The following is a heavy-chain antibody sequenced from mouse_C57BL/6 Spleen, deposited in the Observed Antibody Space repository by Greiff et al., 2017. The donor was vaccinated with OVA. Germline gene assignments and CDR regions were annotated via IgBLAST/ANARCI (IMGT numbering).Heavy chain of an antibody. CDR2: ISGGGGNT. CDR3: ARAGGYYAMDY. J-gene: IGHJ4*01. Sequence: EVKLMESGGGLVKPGGSLKLSCAASGFTFSSYTMSWVRQTPEKRLEWVATISGGGGNTYYPDSVKGRFTISRDNAKNTLYLQMSSLRSEDTALYYCARAGGYYAMDYWGQGTSVTVSS. CDR1: GFTFSSYT. V-gene: IGHV5-9*01.